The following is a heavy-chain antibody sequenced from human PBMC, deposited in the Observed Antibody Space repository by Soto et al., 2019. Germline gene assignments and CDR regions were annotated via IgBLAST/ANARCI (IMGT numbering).Heavy chain of an antibody. D-gene: IGHD1-26*01. J-gene: IGHJ6*02. CDR2: INPSGGST. CDR3: ARDRGVGATSRYYYYGMDV. Sequence: GASVKVSCKASGYTFTSYYMHWVRQAPGQGLEWMGIINPSGGSTSYAQKFQGRVTMTRDTPTSTVCMELSSLRSEDTAVYYCARDRGVGATSRYYYYGMDVWGQGTTVTVSS. CDR1: GYTFTSYY. V-gene: IGHV1-46*01.